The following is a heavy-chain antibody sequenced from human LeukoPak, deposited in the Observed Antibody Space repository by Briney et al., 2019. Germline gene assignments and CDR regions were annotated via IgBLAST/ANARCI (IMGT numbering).Heavy chain of an antibody. CDR1: GFTFSGYD. CDR3: AKASNYGSGSYYPRGVDY. V-gene: IGHV3-13*01. CDR2: ISIGGDT. J-gene: IGHJ4*02. Sequence: GGSLRLSCAASGFTFSGYDMQWVRQGPGKGLEWVAAISIGGDTYYPGSVKGRFTISRDNSKNTLYLQMNSLRAEDTAVYYCAKASNYGSGSYYPRGVDYWGQGTLVTVSS. D-gene: IGHD3-10*01.